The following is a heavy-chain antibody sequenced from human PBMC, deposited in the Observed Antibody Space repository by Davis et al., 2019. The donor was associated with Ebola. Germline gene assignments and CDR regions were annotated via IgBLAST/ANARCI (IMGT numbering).Heavy chain of an antibody. CDR3: ARVLGNGDLLLDY. V-gene: IGHV4-61*01. CDR2: IYHSWST. J-gene: IGHJ4*02. CDR1: GASVSSGTNY. Sequence: SETLSLTCTVSGASVSSGTNYWSWIRQSPGKGLEWIRYIYHSWSTISNPSLKSRVTISLDTSNNQVSLRLNSVTAADTAQYYCARVLGNGDLLLDYWGQGTLVTGSS. D-gene: IGHD4-17*01.